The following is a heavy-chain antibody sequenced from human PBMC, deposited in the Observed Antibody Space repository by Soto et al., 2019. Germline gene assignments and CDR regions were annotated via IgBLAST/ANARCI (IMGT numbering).Heavy chain of an antibody. J-gene: IGHJ5*02. CDR3: TTEAINRDINP. CDR2: IWYDGSNK. Sequence: GGSLRLSCAASGFTFSSYGMHWVRQAPGKGLEWVAVIWYDGSNKYYADSVKGRFTISRDNSKNTLYLQMNSLRAEDTAVYYCTTEAINRDINPWGQGTLVTVS. CDR1: GFTFSSYG. V-gene: IGHV3-33*01. D-gene: IGHD2-15*01.